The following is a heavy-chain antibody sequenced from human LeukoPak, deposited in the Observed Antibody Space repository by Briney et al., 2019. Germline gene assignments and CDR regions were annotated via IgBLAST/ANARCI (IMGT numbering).Heavy chain of an antibody. CDR3: ARGYYYGSGISFGGMDV. CDR1: GYTFTSNG. D-gene: IGHD3-10*01. Sequence: ASVKVSCKASGYTFTSNGISWVRQAPGQGLEWMGWISAYNGNTNYAQKLQGRVTMTTDTSTSTAYMELRSLRSDNTAVHYCARGYYYGSGISFGGMDVWAKGTTVPVSS. CDR2: ISAYNGNT. J-gene: IGHJ6*04. V-gene: IGHV1-18*01.